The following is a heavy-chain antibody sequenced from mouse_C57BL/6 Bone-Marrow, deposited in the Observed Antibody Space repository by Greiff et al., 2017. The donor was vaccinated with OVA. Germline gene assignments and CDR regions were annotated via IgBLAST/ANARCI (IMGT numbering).Heavy chain of an antibody. CDR2: ISYSGST. J-gene: IGHJ1*03. V-gene: IGHV3-1*01. CDR1: GYSFTSGYD. Sequence: EVKLVESGPGMVKPSQSLSLTCTVTGYSFTSGYDWYWIRHSPGNKLEWMGYISYSGSTNYNPSLKSRISITHDTSKNPFFLKLNSVTTEATATYYCARGLRRQHWYFDVWGTGTTVTVSS. CDR3: ARGLRRQHWYFDV. D-gene: IGHD2-2*01.